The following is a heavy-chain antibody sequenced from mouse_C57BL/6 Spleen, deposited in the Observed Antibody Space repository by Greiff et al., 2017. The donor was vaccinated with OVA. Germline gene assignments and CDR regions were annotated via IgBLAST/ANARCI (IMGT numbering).Heavy chain of an antibody. CDR3: ARDRITTVVATSDYAMDY. CDR2: ISDGGSYT. Sequence: EVMLVESGGGLVKPGGSLKLSCAASGFTFSSYAMSWVRQTPEKRLEWVATISDGGSYTYYPDNVKGRFTISRDNAKNNLYLQMSHLKSEDTAMYYCARDRITTVVATSDYAMDYWGQGTSVTVSS. J-gene: IGHJ4*01. CDR1: GFTFSSYA. D-gene: IGHD1-1*01. V-gene: IGHV5-4*01.